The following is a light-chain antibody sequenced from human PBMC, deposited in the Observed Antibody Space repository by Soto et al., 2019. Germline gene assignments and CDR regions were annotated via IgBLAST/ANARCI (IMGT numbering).Light chain of an antibody. V-gene: IGKV3-11*01. CDR1: QNVKNF. Sequence: EIVLTQSPATLSLSPGERATVSCRASQNVKNFLGWYQQKPGQAPRLLIYDVSNRVPGIPGRFSGSGSGTEFALSITSVEAEDFAVYFCQQRFDWPPTFGQGTRLE. CDR2: DVS. CDR3: QQRFDWPPT. J-gene: IGKJ5*01.